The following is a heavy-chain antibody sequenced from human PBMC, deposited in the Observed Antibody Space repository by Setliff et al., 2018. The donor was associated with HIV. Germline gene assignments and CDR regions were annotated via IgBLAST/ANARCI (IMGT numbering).Heavy chain of an antibody. D-gene: IGHD4-17*01. CDR1: GGSINDQY. V-gene: IGHV4-4*09. Sequence: SETLSLTCTVPGGSINDQYFSWIRQPPGKGLEWIGHIHTNGYTNYNPSLKSRVTISVDTSKNQFSLRLTSVTAADTAVYYRARYSTLTTNFDYWGQGTLVTVSS. J-gene: IGHJ4*02. CDR3: ARYSTLTTNFDY. CDR2: IHTNGYT.